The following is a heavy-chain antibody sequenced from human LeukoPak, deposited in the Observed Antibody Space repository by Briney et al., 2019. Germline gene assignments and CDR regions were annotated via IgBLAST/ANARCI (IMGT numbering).Heavy chain of an antibody. CDR3: ARGVAVLRFLEWLSQYYFDY. V-gene: IGHV1-8*01. Sequence: ASVKVSCKASGYTFTSYDINWVRQATGQGLEWMGWMNPNSGNTGYARKFQGRVTMTRNTSISTAYMELSSLRSEDTAVYYCARGVAVLRFLEWLSQYYFDYWGQGTLVTVSS. CDR2: MNPNSGNT. CDR1: GYTFTSYD. J-gene: IGHJ4*02. D-gene: IGHD3-3*01.